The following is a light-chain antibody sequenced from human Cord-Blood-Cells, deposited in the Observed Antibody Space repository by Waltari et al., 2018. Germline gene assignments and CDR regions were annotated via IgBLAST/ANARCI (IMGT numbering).Light chain of an antibody. J-gene: IGKJ2*01. CDR3: QQYNSYSRGYT. CDR1: QSISSW. V-gene: IGKV1-5*01. CDR2: DAS. Sequence: DIQMTQSPSTLSASVGDRVTITCRASQSISSWLAWYQQKPGKAPKLLIYDASSLESGVPSRFGGSGSGTEFTLTISSLQPDDFATYCQQYNSYSRGYTFGQGTKLEIK.